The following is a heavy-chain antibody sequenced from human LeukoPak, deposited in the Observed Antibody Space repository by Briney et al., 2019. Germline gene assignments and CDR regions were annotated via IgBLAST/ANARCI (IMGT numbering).Heavy chain of an antibody. D-gene: IGHD3-9*01. CDR3: ARAGDYDILTHPDY. Sequence: ASVKVSCKASGYRFSDYYIHWVRQAPGQGLEWMGTINPSGGSTRYAQKFQGRVTLTRDTSTSIVYMELSSLSSEDTAVYYCARAGDYDILTHPDYWGQGTLVTVSS. CDR1: GYRFSDYY. J-gene: IGHJ4*02. V-gene: IGHV1-46*01. CDR2: INPSGGST.